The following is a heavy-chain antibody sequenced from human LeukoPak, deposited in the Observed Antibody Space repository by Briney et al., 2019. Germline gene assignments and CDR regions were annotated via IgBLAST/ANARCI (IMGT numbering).Heavy chain of an antibody. CDR2: IIPIFGTA. CDR1: GGTFSSYA. D-gene: IGHD3-10*01. V-gene: IGHV1-69*06. CDR3: ARGPLWFGELHPTRYNWFDP. J-gene: IGHJ5*02. Sequence: GSSVKVSCKASGGTFSSYAISWVRQAPGQGLEWMGGIIPIFGTANYAQKFQGRVTITADKSTSTAYMELSSLRSEDTAVYYCARGPLWFGELHPTRYNWFDPWGQGTLVTVPS.